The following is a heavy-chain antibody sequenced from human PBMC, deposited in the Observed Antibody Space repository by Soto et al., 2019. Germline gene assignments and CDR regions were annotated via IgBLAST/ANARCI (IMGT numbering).Heavy chain of an antibody. V-gene: IGHV3-9*01. D-gene: IGHD2-2*01. CDR1: GFTFVDYA. J-gene: IGHJ3*01. CDR2: ISWDGGYK. CDR3: EKDEGYCNSISCKDAFDY. Sequence: EVQLVESGGGLVQPGRSLRLSCAASGFTFVDYAMHWVRQAPGQGLEWVSGISWDGGYKGYADSVKGRFTISRDNAKKSLYLEMNSWRVEDTALYYCEKDEGYCNSISCKDAFDYWGQGTTVTVS.